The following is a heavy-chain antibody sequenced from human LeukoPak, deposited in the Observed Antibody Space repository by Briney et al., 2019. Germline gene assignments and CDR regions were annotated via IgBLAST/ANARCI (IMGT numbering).Heavy chain of an antibody. D-gene: IGHD3-16*01. J-gene: IGHJ2*01. CDR2: IYYSGST. CDR3: ARHSTGGQYWYFDL. CDR1: GGSFSSHY. Sequence: SETPSLTCTVSGGSFSSHYWSWIRQPPRKGLEWIAYIYYSGSTNYNPSLKSRVTISVDTSKSQFSLRLSSVTAADTAVYYCARHSTGGQYWYFDLWGRGTLVTVSS. V-gene: IGHV4-59*08.